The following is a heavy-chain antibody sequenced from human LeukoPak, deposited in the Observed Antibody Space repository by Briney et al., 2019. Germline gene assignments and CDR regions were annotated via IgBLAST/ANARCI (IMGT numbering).Heavy chain of an antibody. D-gene: IGHD6-19*01. J-gene: IGHJ4*02. CDR3: ARNIGSGWPFDY. CDR1: GFTFSSYW. CDR2: INSDGSST. Sequence: GGSLRLSCADSGFTFSSYWMHWVRQAPGKGLVWVSRINSDGSSTSYADSVKGRFTISRDNAKNTLYLQMNSLRAEDTAVYYCARNIGSGWPFDYWGQGTLVTVSS. V-gene: IGHV3-74*01.